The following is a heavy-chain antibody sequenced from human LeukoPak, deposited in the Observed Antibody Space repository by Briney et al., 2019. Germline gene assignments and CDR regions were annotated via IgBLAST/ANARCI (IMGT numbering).Heavy chain of an antibody. CDR2: INTDESRT. Sequence: GGSLRLSCAASGFTFSGYWMHWVRQAPGKGLVWVSYINTDESRTSNADSVKGRFTISRDNAKNTLYLQMNSLRAEDTAVYYCASTYSSGWYPTEYFQHWGQGTLVTVSS. CDR3: ASTYSSGWYPTEYFQH. V-gene: IGHV3-74*01. D-gene: IGHD6-19*01. CDR1: GFTFSGYW. J-gene: IGHJ1*01.